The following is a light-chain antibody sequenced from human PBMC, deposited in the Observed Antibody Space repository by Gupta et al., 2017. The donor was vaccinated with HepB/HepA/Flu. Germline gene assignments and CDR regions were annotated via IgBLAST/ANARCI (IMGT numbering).Light chain of an antibody. J-gene: IGKJ4*01. Sequence: DLQMTQYPSSLSASVGDRVTITCRASQGIRNDLDWYQQKPGKAPKRLISVASSLQSGVPSRFSGSGSGTEFTLTISSLQPEDCATYYCLQQNNSLFTFGGGTKVEIK. V-gene: IGKV1-17*01. CDR3: LQQNNSLFT. CDR1: QGIRND. CDR2: VAS.